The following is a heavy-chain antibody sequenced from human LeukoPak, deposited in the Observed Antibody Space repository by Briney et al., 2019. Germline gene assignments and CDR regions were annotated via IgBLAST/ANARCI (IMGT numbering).Heavy chain of an antibody. CDR1: GYTFTSYG. CDR2: NSAYNGNT. J-gene: IGHJ4*02. CDR3: ARDLKRGYSSGRYSWGTGSSNDY. D-gene: IGHD6-19*01. Sequence: ASVKVSCKASGYTFTSYGISWVRQAPGQGLEWMGLNSAYNGNTNYAQEKLQGRVTMTTDTSTSTSYMELRSLRSGDTAVYYCARDLKRGYSSGRYSWGTGSSNDYWGQGTLVTVSS. V-gene: IGHV1-18*01.